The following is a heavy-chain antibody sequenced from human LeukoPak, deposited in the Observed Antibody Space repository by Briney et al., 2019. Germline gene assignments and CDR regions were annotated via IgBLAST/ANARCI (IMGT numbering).Heavy chain of an antibody. V-gene: IGHV3-30*02. CDR3: AKDWRDYGDYRGYFDY. D-gene: IGHD4-17*01. CDR1: GFTFSSYG. CDR2: IRYDGRNK. Sequence: GGSLRLSCAASGFTFSSYGMHWVRQAPGKGLEWVAFIRYDGRNKYYADSVKGRFTISRDNSKNTLYLQMNSLRAEDTAVYYCAKDWRDYGDYRGYFDYWGQGTLVTVS. J-gene: IGHJ4*02.